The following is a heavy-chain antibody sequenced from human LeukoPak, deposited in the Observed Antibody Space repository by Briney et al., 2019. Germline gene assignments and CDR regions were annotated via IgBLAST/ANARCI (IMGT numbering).Heavy chain of an antibody. J-gene: IGHJ4*02. V-gene: IGHV3-13*01. D-gene: IGHD2-21*01. Sequence: GGSLRLSCAASGFTFSSYDMQWVRQATGKGLEWVSSIGTGDDTYYVGSVKGRFTISRENAKNSLYLQMNSLRTGDTAVYYCARGEETGFDYWGQGILVTVSS. CDR3: ARGEETGFDY. CDR1: GFTFSSYD. CDR2: IGTGDDT.